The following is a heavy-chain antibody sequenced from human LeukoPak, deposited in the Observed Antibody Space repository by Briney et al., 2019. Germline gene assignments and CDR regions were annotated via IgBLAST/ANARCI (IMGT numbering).Heavy chain of an antibody. CDR1: GFTFSSYS. V-gene: IGHV3-21*01. CDR3: ARARSATVTLDY. D-gene: IGHD4-17*01. Sequence: PGGSLRLSCAASGFTFSSYSMTWVRQAPGKGLEWVSSISSSSSYIYYADSVKGRFTISRDNAKNSLYLQMNSLRAEDTAVYYCARARSATVTLDYWGQGTLVTVSS. CDR2: ISSSSSYI. J-gene: IGHJ4*02.